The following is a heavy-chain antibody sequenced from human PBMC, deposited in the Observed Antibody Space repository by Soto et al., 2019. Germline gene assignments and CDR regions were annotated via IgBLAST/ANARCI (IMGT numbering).Heavy chain of an antibody. CDR2: ISWNSGSI. CDR3: AKDISGRGSYYYYYGMDV. D-gene: IGHD3-16*01. J-gene: IGHJ6*02. V-gene: IGHV3-9*02. CDR1: GFTSDDYA. Sequence: EVQLVESGGGLVQPGRSLRLSCAASGFTSDDYAMHWVRQAPGKGLEWVSGISWNSGSIVYAESVKARFTMSRDNAKNFLYLQMNSLRTEDTALYFCAKDISGRGSYYYYYGMDVWGQGTTVTVSS.